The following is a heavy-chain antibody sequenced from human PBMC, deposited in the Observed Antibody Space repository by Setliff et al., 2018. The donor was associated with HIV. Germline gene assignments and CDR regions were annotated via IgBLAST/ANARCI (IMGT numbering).Heavy chain of an antibody. Sequence: PGGSLRLSCAASGFSFSRYWMSWVRQAPGKGLEWVASIDHFGSEENYVDSVRGRFTVSRDNTKNSLHLQLDSLSAEDAAVYFCVRDIGFNLYDHWGQGTLVTVSS. CDR2: IDHFGSEE. CDR1: GFSFSRYW. V-gene: IGHV3-7*05. CDR3: VRDIGFNLYDH. D-gene: IGHD2-2*02. J-gene: IGHJ4*02.